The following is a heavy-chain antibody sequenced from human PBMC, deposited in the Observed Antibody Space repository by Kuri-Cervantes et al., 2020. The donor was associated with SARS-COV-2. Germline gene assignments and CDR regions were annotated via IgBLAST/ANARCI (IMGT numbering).Heavy chain of an antibody. Sequence: GGSLRLSCAASGFTFDDYAMHWVRQAPGKGLEWVSGISWNSGSIGYADSVKGRFTISRDNAKNSLYLQMNSLRAEDTALYYCAKDSNYYGSGSYLDYWGQGTLVTVSS. CDR1: GFTFDDYA. V-gene: IGHV3-9*01. CDR2: ISWNSGSI. J-gene: IGHJ4*02. CDR3: AKDSNYYGSGSYLDY. D-gene: IGHD3-10*01.